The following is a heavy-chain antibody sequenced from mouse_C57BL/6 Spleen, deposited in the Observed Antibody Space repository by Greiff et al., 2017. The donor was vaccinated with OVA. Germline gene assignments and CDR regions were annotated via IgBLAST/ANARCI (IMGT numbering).Heavy chain of an antibody. CDR2: IYPRSGNT. D-gene: IGHD3-2*02. J-gene: IGHJ4*01. CDR1: GYTFTSSG. CDR3: ARGTAQATVYAMDY. V-gene: IGHV1-81*01. Sequence: QVQLQQSGAELARPGASVKLSCKASGYTFTSSGISWVKQRTGQGLEWIGEIYPRSGNTYYNEKFKGKATLTADKSSSTAYMELRSLTSEDSAVYFCARGTAQATVYAMDYWGQGTSVTVSS.